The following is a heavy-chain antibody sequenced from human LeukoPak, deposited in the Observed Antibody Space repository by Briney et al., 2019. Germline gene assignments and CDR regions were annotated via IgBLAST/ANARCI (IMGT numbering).Heavy chain of an antibody. CDR3: AKVSPRESRGISMVRGVIKPRGYFDY. Sequence: GGSLRLSCAASGFTFSSYWMSWVRQAPGKGLEWVANIKQDGSEKYYVGSVKGRFTISRDNSKYTLYLQMNSLRAEDTAVYYCAKVSPRESRGISMVRGVIKPRGYFDYWGQGTLVTVSS. J-gene: IGHJ4*02. CDR1: GFTFSSYW. CDR2: IKQDGSEK. D-gene: IGHD3-10*01. V-gene: IGHV3-7*03.